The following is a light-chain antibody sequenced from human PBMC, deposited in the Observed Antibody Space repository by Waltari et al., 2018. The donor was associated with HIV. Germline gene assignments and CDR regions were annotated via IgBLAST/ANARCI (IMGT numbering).Light chain of an antibody. CDR1: QAIGSD. Sequence: DVQMTQSPSSLSASVGDRVAITCRASQAIGSDLAWYQQKPGKVPKLLIYATSILQSGVPSRFSGSGSGTDFTLTITSLQTEDFAFYYCQRYDRAPYTFGPGTKLELK. CDR3: QRYDRAPYT. J-gene: IGKJ2*01. V-gene: IGKV1-27*01. CDR2: ATS.